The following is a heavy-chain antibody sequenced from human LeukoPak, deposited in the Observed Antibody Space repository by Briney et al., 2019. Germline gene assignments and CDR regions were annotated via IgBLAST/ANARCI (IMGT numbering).Heavy chain of an antibody. J-gene: IGHJ4*02. CDR1: GFTVSSSY. CDR3: ARVAFQSSSYISGIDY. CDR2: IYSGGST. V-gene: IGHV3-53*01. Sequence: PGGSLRLSCSASGFTVSSSYMSWVRQAPGKGLEWVSVIYSGGSTYYADSVKGRFTISRDNSKNTLYLQMNSLRIEDTAVYYCARVAFQSSSYISGIDYWGQGTLVTVSS. D-gene: IGHD6-6*01.